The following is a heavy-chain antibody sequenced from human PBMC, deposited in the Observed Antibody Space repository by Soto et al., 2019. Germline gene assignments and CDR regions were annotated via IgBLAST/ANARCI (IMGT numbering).Heavy chain of an antibody. Sequence: QVQLQESGPGLVKPSQTLSLTCTVFGGSVSSGDDYWSWIRQPPGKGLEWIGSVSYSGETAYNPLTNGQSDRFVETAMHLSRRKVSSVAAADTAVYYGARARAGDCVTDWGQGTLVIVSS. D-gene: IGHD2-21*02. V-gene: IGHV4-30-4*01. CDR3: ARARAGDCVTD. CDR2: VSYSGET. CDR1: GGSVSSGDDY. J-gene: IGHJ1*01.